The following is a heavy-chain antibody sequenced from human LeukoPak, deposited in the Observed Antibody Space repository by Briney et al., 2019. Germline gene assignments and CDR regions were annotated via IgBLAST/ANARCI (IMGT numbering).Heavy chain of an antibody. D-gene: IGHD3-10*01. Sequence: SETLSLTCTVSGGSIRDTTYYWGWIRQPPGKGLEWIGSIYYSGNTYYNPSLMSRVTISVDTSKNQFSLNLSSVTAADTAVYYCARETITLNAFDIWGQGTMVTVSS. V-gene: IGHV4-39*07. J-gene: IGHJ3*02. CDR1: GGSIRDTTYY. CDR3: ARETITLNAFDI. CDR2: IYYSGNT.